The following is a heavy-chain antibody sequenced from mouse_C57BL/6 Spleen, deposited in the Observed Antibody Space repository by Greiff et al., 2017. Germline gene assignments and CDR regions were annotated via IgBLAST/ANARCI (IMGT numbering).Heavy chain of an antibody. D-gene: IGHD2-3*01. CDR2: IYPGDGDT. CDR3: ARGWQERCDY. Sequence: VKLQESGPELVKPGASVKISCKASGYAFSSSWMNWVKQRPGKGLEWIGRIYPGDGDTNYNGKFKGKATLTADKSSSTAYMQLSSLTSEDSAVXFCARGWQERCDYWGQGTTVTVSS. CDR1: GYAFSSSW. J-gene: IGHJ2*01. V-gene: IGHV1-82*01.